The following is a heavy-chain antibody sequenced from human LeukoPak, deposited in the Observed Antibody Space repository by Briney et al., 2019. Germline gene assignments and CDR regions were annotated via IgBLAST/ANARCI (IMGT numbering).Heavy chain of an antibody. J-gene: IGHJ3*02. CDR1: GGSISSSSYY. CDR2: IYYSGST. D-gene: IGHD6-13*01. V-gene: IGHV4-39*01. Sequence: SETLSLTCTVSGGSISSSSYYWDWIRQPPGKGLEWIGSIYYSGSTYYNPSLKSRVTISVDTSKNQFSLKLSSVTAADTAVYYCARHTYSSSSGFDIWGQGTMVTVSS. CDR3: ARHTYSSSSGFDI.